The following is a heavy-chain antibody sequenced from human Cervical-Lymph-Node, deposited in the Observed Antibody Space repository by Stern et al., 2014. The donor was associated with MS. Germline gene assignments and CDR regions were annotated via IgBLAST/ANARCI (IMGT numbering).Heavy chain of an antibody. CDR1: GYTFTSYD. D-gene: IGHD3-16*01. CDR2: LDLNKGNT. CDR3: ARGRVDLIRALGI. Sequence: QVQLVESGAEVKKPGASVKVSCKASGYTFTSYDINWVRQATGQGLEWKGWLDLNKGNTGYGQNFQGRVTMTRNTSISTAYMELRSLRSDDTGVYYCARGRVDLIRALGIWGQGTMVTVSS. V-gene: IGHV1-8*01. J-gene: IGHJ3*02.